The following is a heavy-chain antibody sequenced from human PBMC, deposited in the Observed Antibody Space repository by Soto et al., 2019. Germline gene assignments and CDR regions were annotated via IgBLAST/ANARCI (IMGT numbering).Heavy chain of an antibody. J-gene: IGHJ6*02. CDR3: AREEYYDILTGYSTIAYYYYGMDV. D-gene: IGHD3-9*01. CDR2: ISYDGSNK. Sequence: GGSLRLSCAASGFTFSSYAMHWVRQAPGKGLEWVAVISYDGSNKYYADSVKGRFTISRDNSKNTLYLQMNSLRAEDTAVYYCAREEYYDILTGYSTIAYYYYGMDVWGQGTTVTVSS. V-gene: IGHV3-30-3*01. CDR1: GFTFSSYA.